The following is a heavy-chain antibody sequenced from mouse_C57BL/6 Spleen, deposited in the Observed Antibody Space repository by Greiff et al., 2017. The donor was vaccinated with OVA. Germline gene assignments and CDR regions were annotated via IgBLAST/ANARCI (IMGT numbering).Heavy chain of an antibody. Sequence: QVQLQQPGAELVKPGASVKMSCKASGYTFTSYWITWVKQRTGQGLEWMGDLYPGSGSTNYNEKFKSKATLTVDTSSSTAYMQLSSLTSEDSAVYYWARGHDYDERVFAYWGQGTLVTVSA. V-gene: IGHV1-55*01. CDR2: LYPGSGST. D-gene: IGHD2-4*01. CDR1: GYTFTSYW. J-gene: IGHJ3*01. CDR3: ARGHDYDERVFAY.